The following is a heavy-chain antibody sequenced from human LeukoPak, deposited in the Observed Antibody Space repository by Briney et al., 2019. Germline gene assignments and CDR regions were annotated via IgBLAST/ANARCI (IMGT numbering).Heavy chain of an antibody. CDR3: ARAPGDLRYYGMDV. CDR1: GGSISSYY. CDR2: IYYSGST. D-gene: IGHD3-10*01. V-gene: IGHV4-59*01. Sequence: SETLPLTCTVSGGSISSYYWSWIRQPPGKGLEWIGYIYYSGSTNYNPSLKSRVTISVDTSKNQSSLKLSSVTAADTAVYYCARAPGDLRYYGMDVWGQGTTVTVSS. J-gene: IGHJ6*02.